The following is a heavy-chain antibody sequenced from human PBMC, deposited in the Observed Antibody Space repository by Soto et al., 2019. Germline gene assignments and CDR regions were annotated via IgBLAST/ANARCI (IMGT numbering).Heavy chain of an antibody. D-gene: IGHD1-26*01. J-gene: IGHJ4*02. V-gene: IGHV4-59*01. Sequence: SEILSLTCTVSGGSISPYYWSWIRQSPRMGLEMIGYVYYTGSTIYNPSLKSRLTISVDTSNNQFSLRLTSVTAADTAVYYCARMPYTGSNPPFDYWGRGILVTVSS. CDR3: ARMPYTGSNPPFDY. CDR2: VYYTGST. CDR1: GGSISPYY.